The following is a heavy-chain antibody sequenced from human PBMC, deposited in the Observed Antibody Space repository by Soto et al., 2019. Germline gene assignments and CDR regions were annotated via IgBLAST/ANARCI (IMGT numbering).Heavy chain of an antibody. D-gene: IGHD3-16*01. CDR2: IYHTGTT. J-gene: IGHJ4*02. Sequence: QVQLQESGPGLVKPSETLSLTCTVSGGSITTSYWSWIRQPPGKGLEWIGYIYHTGTTNYNSSLQSRLTISVDTSKNQFSLRLSAMTAADTATYYCARGALGGAFDHWGQGSLVTVSS. CDR1: GGSITTSY. V-gene: IGHV4-59*01. CDR3: ARGALGGAFDH.